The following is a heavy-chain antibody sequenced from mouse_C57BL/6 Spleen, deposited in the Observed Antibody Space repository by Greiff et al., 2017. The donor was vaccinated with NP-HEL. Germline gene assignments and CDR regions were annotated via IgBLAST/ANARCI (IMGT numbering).Heavy chain of an antibody. CDR3: ARHYGYDAVFAY. D-gene: IGHD2-2*01. J-gene: IGHJ3*01. Sequence: EVQLQQSGGDLVKPGGSLKLSCAASGFTFSSYGMSWVRQTPDKRLEWVATISSGGSYTYYPDSVKGRFTISRDNAKNTLYLQMSSLKSEDTAMYYCARHYGYDAVFAYWGQGTLVTVSA. V-gene: IGHV5-6*01. CDR2: ISSGGSYT. CDR1: GFTFSSYG.